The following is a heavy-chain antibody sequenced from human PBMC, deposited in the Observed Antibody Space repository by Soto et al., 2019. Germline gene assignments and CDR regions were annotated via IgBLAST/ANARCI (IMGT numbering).Heavy chain of an antibody. D-gene: IGHD1-26*01. Sequence: MQLVQSGPEVKKPGTSVKVSCKASGFTFSTSAVQWVRQARGQRPEWMGWIVGGSGNTNYAQNSQERVIITRDMSTSTVSMELSSLRSYDTAVYFCAARRSGLYAMDVWGQGTTVTVSS. CDR1: GFTFSTSA. CDR3: AARRSGLYAMDV. V-gene: IGHV1-58*01. J-gene: IGHJ6*02. CDR2: IVGGSGNT.